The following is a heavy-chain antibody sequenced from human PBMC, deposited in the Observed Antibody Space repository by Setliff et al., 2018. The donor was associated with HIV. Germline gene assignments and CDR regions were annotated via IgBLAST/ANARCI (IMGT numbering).Heavy chain of an antibody. Sequence: PSETLSLTCTVSGGSISNYYWSWLRQPPGKGLEWIGRIWTSGSTNYNPSLKNRFTISLDTPKNQLSLNLKSQTAAGTAVYYCATSLNGDSEPWYFDFWGRGSLVTVSS. CDR2: IWTSGST. CDR3: ATSLNGDSEPWYFDF. D-gene: IGHD4-17*01. J-gene: IGHJ2*01. CDR1: GGSISNYY. V-gene: IGHV4-4*07.